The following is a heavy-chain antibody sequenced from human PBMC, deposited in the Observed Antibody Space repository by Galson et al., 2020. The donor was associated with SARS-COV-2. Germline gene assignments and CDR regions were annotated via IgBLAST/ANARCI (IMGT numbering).Heavy chain of an antibody. CDR2: VSAYNGKT. Sequence: ASVKVSCEASGYPFTSYSINWVRQAPGQGLEWMGWVSAYNGKTYYGQKVQSRVTMTTDASTSTAYMELRSLRSDDTAVYYCARIIGNRFDAWGQGTLVTVSS. J-gene: IGHJ5*02. CDR3: ARIIGNRFDA. CDR1: GYPFTSYS. D-gene: IGHD2-15*01. V-gene: IGHV1-18*01.